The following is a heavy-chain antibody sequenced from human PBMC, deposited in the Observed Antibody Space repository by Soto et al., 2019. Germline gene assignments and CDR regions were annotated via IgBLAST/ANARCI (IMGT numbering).Heavy chain of an antibody. V-gene: IGHV1-18*04. CDR3: ARDHDSNSSPPYYYYGMDV. CDR1: GYTFTSYG. CDR2: ISAYNGNT. J-gene: IGHJ6*02. Sequence: ASVKVSCKASGYTFTSYGISWVRQAPGQGLEWMGWISAYNGNTNYAQKLQGRVTMTTDTSTSTAYMELRGLRSDDTAVYYCARDHDSNSSPPYYYYGMDVWGQGTTVTVS. D-gene: IGHD6-6*01.